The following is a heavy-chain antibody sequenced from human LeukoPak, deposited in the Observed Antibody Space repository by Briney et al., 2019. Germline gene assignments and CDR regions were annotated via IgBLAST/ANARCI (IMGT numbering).Heavy chain of an antibody. J-gene: IGHJ4*02. D-gene: IGHD3-9*01. CDR1: GDSITSSSYY. Sequence: KASETLSLTCSVSGDSITSSSYYWGWIRQPPEKGLEWIGSIFYTGGTHYSPSLKSRVTMSVDTSKNQFSLKLSSVTAADTAVYYCARHGGTRITLVDTFYFDSWGQGTLVTVSS. V-gene: IGHV4-39*01. CDR3: ARHGGTRITLVDTFYFDS. CDR2: IFYTGGT.